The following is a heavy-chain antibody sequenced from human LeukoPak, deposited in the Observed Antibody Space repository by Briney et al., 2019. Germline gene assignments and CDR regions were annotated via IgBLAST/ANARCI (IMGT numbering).Heavy chain of an antibody. J-gene: IGHJ3*02. V-gene: IGHV3-30*18. CDR1: GFTFSSYG. Sequence: GGSLRLSCAASGFTFSSYGMRWVRQAPGKGLEWVAVISYDGSNTYYADSVKGRFTISRDNSKNTLYLQMNSMRAEVRAVYYCAKLGMEWELLSAFDIWGQGTMVTVSS. CDR3: AKLGMEWELLSAFDI. CDR2: ISYDGSNT. D-gene: IGHD1-26*01.